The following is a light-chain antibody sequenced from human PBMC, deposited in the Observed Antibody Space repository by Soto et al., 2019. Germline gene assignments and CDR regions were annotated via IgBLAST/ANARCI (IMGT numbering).Light chain of an antibody. CDR1: QSVRGY. J-gene: IGKJ4*01. Sequence: EIVLTQSPATLSLSPGERATLSCRASQSVRGYLAWYQQKPGQAPRLLIYGASSRATGIPHRFSGSGSGTDFTLTISRLEPEDFAVYYCQQYDSLPLTVGGGTKVDIK. CDR3: QQYDSLPLT. V-gene: IGKV3-20*01. CDR2: GAS.